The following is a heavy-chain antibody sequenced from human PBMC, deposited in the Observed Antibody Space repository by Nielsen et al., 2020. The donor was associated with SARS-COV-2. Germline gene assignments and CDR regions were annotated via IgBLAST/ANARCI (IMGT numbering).Heavy chain of an antibody. CDR1: GGSFSGYY. V-gene: IGHV4-34*01. CDR2: IYHSGST. Sequence: SETLSLTCAVYGGSFSGYYWSWIRQPPGKGLEWIGEIYHSGSTNYNPSLKSRVTISVDTSKNQFSLKLSSVTAADTAVYYCARDQAGGYSYGSRKFHRPYYFDYWGQGTLVTVSS. CDR3: ARDQAGGYSYGSRKFHRPYYFDY. J-gene: IGHJ4*02. D-gene: IGHD5-18*01.